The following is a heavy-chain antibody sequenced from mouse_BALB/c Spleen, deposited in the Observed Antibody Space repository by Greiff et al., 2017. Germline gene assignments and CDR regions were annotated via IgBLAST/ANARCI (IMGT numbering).Heavy chain of an antibody. CDR2: IDPENGDT. CDR3: NAPGPFAY. CDR1: GFNIKDYY. V-gene: IGHV14-4*02. J-gene: IGHJ3*01. Sequence: EVQRVESGAELVRSGASVKLSCTASGFNIKDYYMHWVKQRPEQGLEWIGWIDPENGDTEYAPKFQGKATMTADTSSNTAYLQLSSLTSEDTAVYYCNAPGPFAYWGQGTLVTVSA.